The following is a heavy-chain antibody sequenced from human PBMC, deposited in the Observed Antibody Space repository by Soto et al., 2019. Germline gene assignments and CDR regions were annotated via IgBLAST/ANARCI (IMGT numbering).Heavy chain of an antibody. D-gene: IGHD3-9*01. V-gene: IGHV4-59*01. J-gene: IGHJ6*02. CDR3: ARGGSYEILTGYFGHYGMDV. CDR1: GGSISSYY. Sequence: PSETLSLTCTVSGGSISSYYWSWIRQPPGKGLEWIGYIYYSGSTNYNSSLESRVTISVDTSKNKFSLKLSSVTAADTAVYYCARGGSYEILTGYFGHYGMDVWGQGTTVTVSS. CDR2: IYYSGST.